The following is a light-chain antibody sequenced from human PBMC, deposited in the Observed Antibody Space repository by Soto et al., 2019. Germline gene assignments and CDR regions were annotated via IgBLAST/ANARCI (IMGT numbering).Light chain of an antibody. CDR1: QTFSSH. J-gene: IGKJ5*01. V-gene: IGKV3-11*01. CDR2: DAS. Sequence: EIVVTQSPATLSLSPGERATLSCRASQTFSSHLAWYQQKPGQAPRLLIYDASKRATGIPARFSGRGSGTDFTLTINGLDPEDFAVYSCQQRSNWPPVITFGQGTRLEIK. CDR3: QQRSNWPPVIT.